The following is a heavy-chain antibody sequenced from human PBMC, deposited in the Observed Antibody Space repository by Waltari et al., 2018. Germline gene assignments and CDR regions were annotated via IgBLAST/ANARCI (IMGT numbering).Heavy chain of an antibody. CDR1: GDSITSHF. CDR2: MYFSGTH. V-gene: IGHV4-59*11. J-gene: IGHJ3*02. D-gene: IGHD3-22*01. CDR3: ARLPRGSVIIGAFDI. Sequence: VQLQESGPGLVKPSETLSLSCDVSGDSITSHFWSWIRQAPGKGREWIGYMYFSGTHNYNPFLKSRVTIAIDTSKNHFSLNLRSVTAADTAIYYCARLPRGSVIIGAFDIWGQGTQVTVSS.